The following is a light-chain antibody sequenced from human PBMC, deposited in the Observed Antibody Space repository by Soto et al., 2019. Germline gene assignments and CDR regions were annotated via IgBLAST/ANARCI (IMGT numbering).Light chain of an antibody. J-gene: IGLJ3*02. CDR3: RSYASSLSGWV. Sequence: QSVLTQPPSVSGAPGQRVTISCTGSSSNIGAGYDVHWYQQLPGTAPKLLIYGNTNRPSGVPDRFSGSKSGTSASLAITGLRAEDEADYYCRSYASSLSGWVFGGGTQLTVL. CDR2: GNT. V-gene: IGLV1-40*01. CDR1: SSNIGAGYD.